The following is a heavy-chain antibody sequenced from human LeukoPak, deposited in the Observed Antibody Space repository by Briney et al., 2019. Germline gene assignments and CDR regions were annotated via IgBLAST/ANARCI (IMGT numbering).Heavy chain of an antibody. J-gene: IGHJ4*02. Sequence: GGSLRPSCAASGFTFSSYSTNWVRQAPGKGLEWVSSISSGSKYIYNADSVKGRFTISRDNAKNSLYLQMNSLRAEDAAVYYCARALSYSYGSMDFWGQGTLVIVSS. D-gene: IGHD5-18*01. V-gene: IGHV3-21*01. CDR3: ARALSYSYGSMDF. CDR1: GFTFSSYS. CDR2: ISSGSKYI.